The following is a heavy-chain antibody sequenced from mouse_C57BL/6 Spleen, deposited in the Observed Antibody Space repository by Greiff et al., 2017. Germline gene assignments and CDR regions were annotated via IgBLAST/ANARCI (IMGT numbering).Heavy chain of an antibody. CDR2: ISSGGSYT. Sequence: EVQVVESGGDLVKPGGSLKLSCAASGFTFSSYGMSWVRQTPDKRLEWVATISSGGSYTYYPDSVKGRFTISRDNAKNTLYLQMSSLKSEDTAMYYCARHEGYSNSYAMDYWGQGTSVTVSS. CDR3: ARHEGYSNSYAMDY. CDR1: GFTFSSYG. J-gene: IGHJ4*01. D-gene: IGHD2-5*01. V-gene: IGHV5-6*01.